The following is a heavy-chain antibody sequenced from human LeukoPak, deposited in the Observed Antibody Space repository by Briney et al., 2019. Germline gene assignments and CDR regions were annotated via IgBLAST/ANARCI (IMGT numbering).Heavy chain of an antibody. V-gene: IGHV1-2*02. D-gene: IGHD2-2*01. CDR2: INPNSGGT. Sequence: ASVKVSCKASGYTFTSYGISWVRQAPGQGLEWMGWINPNSGGTNYAQKFQGRVTMTRDTSISTAYMELSRLRSDDTAVYYCARGEGYCSSTSCLDWFDPWGQGTLVTVSS. CDR1: GYTFTSYG. J-gene: IGHJ5*02. CDR3: ARGEGYCSSTSCLDWFDP.